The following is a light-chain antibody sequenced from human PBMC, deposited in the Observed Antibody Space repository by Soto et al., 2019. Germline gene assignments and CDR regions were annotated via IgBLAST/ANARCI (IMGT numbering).Light chain of an antibody. CDR1: QSVSSN. Sequence: EIVMTQSPATLSVSPGERATLCCRASQSVSSNLAWYQQKPGQAPRLLIYGASTRATGIPARFSGSGSGTEFTLTISSLQSEYFAVYYCQQYNNWWAFGPGTKVDIK. CDR3: QQYNNWWA. V-gene: IGKV3-15*01. CDR2: GAS. J-gene: IGKJ3*01.